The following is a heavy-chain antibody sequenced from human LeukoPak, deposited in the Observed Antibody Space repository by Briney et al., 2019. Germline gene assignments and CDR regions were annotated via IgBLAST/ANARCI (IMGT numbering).Heavy chain of an antibody. D-gene: IGHD3-3*01. CDR2: ISSSSSYI. CDR1: GFTFSSYS. CDR3: ARDLTYALRFLGHMDV. J-gene: IGHJ6*03. Sequence: GGSLRLSCAASGFTFSSYSMNWVRQAPGKGLEWVSSISSSSSYIYYADSVKGRFTISRDNAKNSLYLQMNSLRAEDTAVYYCARDLTYALRFLGHMDVSGKGTTVTVSS. V-gene: IGHV3-21*01.